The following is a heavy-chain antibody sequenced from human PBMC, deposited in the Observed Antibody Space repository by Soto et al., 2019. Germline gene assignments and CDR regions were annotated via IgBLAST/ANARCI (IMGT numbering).Heavy chain of an antibody. CDR2: IYHSGSP. V-gene: IGHV4-4*02. CDR3: ARADSYGIDH. Sequence: SETLSLTCAVSGGSISSGTWWSWVRQPPGRGLEWIGEIYHSGSPNYNPSLKSRVTISMDTSKNQFSLRLSSVTAADTAVYYCARADSYGIDHWGQGTLVTVSS. J-gene: IGHJ4*02. CDR1: GGSISSGTW. D-gene: IGHD5-18*01.